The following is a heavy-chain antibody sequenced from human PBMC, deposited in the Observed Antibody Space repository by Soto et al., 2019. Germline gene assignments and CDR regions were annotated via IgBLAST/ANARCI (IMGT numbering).Heavy chain of an antibody. J-gene: IGHJ6*02. V-gene: IGHV3-23*01. CDR3: ARVAVTTWGRPSYYGMDV. D-gene: IGHD4-17*01. CDR1: GFTFSSYA. Sequence: EVQLLESGGGLVQPGGSLRLSCAASGFTFSSYAMSWVRQAPGKGLEWVSAISGSGGSTYYADSVKGRFTISRDNAKNSLYLQMNSLRAEDTAVYYCARVAVTTWGRPSYYGMDVWGQGTTVTVSS. CDR2: ISGSGGST.